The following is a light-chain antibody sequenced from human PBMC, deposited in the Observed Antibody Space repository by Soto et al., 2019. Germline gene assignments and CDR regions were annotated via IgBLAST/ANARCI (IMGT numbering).Light chain of an antibody. J-gene: IGLJ3*02. Sequence: QSVLTQPPSASGTPGQRVTISCSGSSSNIGSNYVYWYQQLPGTAPKLLIYRNNQRPSGVPDRFSGSKSGTSASLAISGLRSDDEADYYCAAWDDSLSAPAFGGGTKLTVL. CDR2: RNN. CDR1: SSNIGSNY. CDR3: AAWDDSLSAPA. V-gene: IGLV1-47*01.